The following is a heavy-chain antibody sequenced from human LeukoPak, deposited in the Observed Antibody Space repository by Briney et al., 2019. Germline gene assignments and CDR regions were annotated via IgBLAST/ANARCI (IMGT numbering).Heavy chain of an antibody. Sequence: TLSLTCAVSGYSISSGYYWGWIRQPPGKVLEWLAIIYWDNDKRYNPSLKTRLTVTTATSKNQVVLIMTNMDPVDTATYYCAHRRSGYDWNHGDFGYWGLGTLVTVSS. V-gene: IGHV2-5*02. CDR3: AHRRSGYDWNHGDFGY. CDR2: IYWDNDK. D-gene: IGHD1-20*01. J-gene: IGHJ4*02. CDR1: GYSISSGYYW.